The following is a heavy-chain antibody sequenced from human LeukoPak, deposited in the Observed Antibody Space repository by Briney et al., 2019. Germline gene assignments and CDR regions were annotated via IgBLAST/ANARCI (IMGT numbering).Heavy chain of an antibody. D-gene: IGHD3-10*01. CDR3: ARQARITNNWFDP. CDR1: GGSISSSSYY. V-gene: IGHV4-39*01. Sequence: PSETLSLTCTVSGGSISSSSYYWGWIRQPPGKGLEWIGSIYYSGSTYYNPSLKSRVTISVDTSKNQFSLKLSSVTAADTAVYYCARQARITNNWFDPWGQGTLVTVSP. CDR2: IYYSGST. J-gene: IGHJ5*02.